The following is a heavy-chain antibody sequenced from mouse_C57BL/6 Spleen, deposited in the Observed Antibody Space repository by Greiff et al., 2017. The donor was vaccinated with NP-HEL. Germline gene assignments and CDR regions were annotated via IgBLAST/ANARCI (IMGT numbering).Heavy chain of an antibody. J-gene: IGHJ4*01. V-gene: IGHV1-82*01. CDR2: IYPGDGDT. D-gene: IGHD2-1*01. CDR3: ARLYGNYEAMDY. Sequence: VQLQQSGPELVKPGASVKISCKASGYAFSSSWMNWVKQRPGKGLEWIGRIYPGDGDTNYNGKFKGKATLTADKSSSTAYMQLSSLTSEDSAVYFCARLYGNYEAMDYWGQGTSVTVSS. CDR1: GYAFSSSW.